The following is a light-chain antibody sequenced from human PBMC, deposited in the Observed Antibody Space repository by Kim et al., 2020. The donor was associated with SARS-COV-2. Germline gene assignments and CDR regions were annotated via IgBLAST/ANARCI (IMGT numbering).Light chain of an antibody. Sequence: GDTATRAGSARQSISCSFAWYQHKPRQAPRLLICEAFSAATSIPAMFSGSGARTDFTLTISSLDPEDFAVYYCQQRSKWYTFGQGTKLEI. CDR1: QSISCS. CDR2: EAF. V-gene: IGKV3-11*01. CDR3: QQRSKWYT. J-gene: IGKJ2*01.